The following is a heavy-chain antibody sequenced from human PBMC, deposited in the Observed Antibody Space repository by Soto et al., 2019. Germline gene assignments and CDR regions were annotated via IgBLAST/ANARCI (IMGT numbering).Heavy chain of an antibody. CDR2: ISAGGDT. CDR1: GFVFSDYA. Sequence: GGSLRLSCVASGFVFSDYAMSWVRQAPRKGLEWVSAISAGGDTYYADSVKGRFTVSRANSKNTLYLQMNSLRAKDTAIYYCANVPIWCGGSSCYTEGFDSWGQGTLVTVSS. D-gene: IGHD2-21*01. J-gene: IGHJ4*02. V-gene: IGHV3-23*01. CDR3: ANVPIWCGGSSCYTEGFDS.